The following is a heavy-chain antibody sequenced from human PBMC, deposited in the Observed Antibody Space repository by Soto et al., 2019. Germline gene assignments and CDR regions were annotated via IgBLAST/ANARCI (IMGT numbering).Heavy chain of an antibody. CDR3: ARDGYDSSGYYPEYFQH. V-gene: IGHV3-66*01. CDR2: IYSGGST. D-gene: IGHD3-22*01. CDR1: GFTVSSNY. J-gene: IGHJ1*01. Sequence: EVQLVESGGGFVQPGGSLRLSCAASGFTVSSNYMSWVRQAPGKGLEWVSVIYSGGSTYYADSVKGRFTISRDNSKNTLYLQMNSLRAEDTAVYYCARDGYDSSGYYPEYFQHWGQGTLVTVS.